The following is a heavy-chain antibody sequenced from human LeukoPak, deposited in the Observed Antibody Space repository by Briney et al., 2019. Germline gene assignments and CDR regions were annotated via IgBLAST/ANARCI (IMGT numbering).Heavy chain of an antibody. CDR3: AKDLLTPIVATGGY. CDR2: IRYDGSNK. CDR1: GFTFSSYG. V-gene: IGHV3-30*02. Sequence: AGGSLRLSCAASGFTFSSYGMHWVRQAPGKGLEWVAFIRYDGSNKYYADSVKGRFTISRDNSKNTLYLQMNSLRAEDTAVYYCAKDLLTPIVATGGYWGQGTLVTVSS. D-gene: IGHD5-12*01. J-gene: IGHJ4*02.